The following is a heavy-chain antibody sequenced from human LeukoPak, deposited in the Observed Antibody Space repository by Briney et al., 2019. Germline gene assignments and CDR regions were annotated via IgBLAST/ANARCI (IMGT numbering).Heavy chain of an antibody. CDR1: GGSFSGYH. J-gene: IGHJ4*02. V-gene: IGHV4-34*01. D-gene: IGHD6-13*01. CDR2: INHSGSA. CDR3: ASQAATGNYFDQ. Sequence: PSETLSLTCAVYGGSFSGYHWSWIRQPPGKGLEWIGEINHSGSANYNPSLKSRVTISVDTSKNQFSLNLSSMTAADTAVYYCASQAATGNYFDQWGQGTLVTVSS.